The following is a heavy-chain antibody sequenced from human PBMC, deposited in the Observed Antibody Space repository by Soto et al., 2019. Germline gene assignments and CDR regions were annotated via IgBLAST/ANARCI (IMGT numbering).Heavy chain of an antibody. CDR3: AREGPNHRLS. D-gene: IGHD3-16*02. V-gene: IGHV1-3*01. CDR1: GYSFTSYW. J-gene: IGHJ5*02. CDR2: INAGNGNT. Sequence: GESLKISCKGSGYSFTSYWIGWVRQAPGQRLEWMGWINAGNGNTNYSQKFQGRVTITRDTSASTAYMELSSLRSDDTAVYYCAREGPNHRLSWGQRTLVTVSS.